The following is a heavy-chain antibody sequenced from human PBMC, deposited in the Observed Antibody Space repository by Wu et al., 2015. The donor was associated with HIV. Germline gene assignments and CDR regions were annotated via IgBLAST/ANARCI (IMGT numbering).Heavy chain of an antibody. Sequence: QEQLVQSGAEVMKPGASVKVSCKASGYTFTNYDIIWLRQATGQGLEWMGWMNPXTGATGYARKLQGRVTITRNTSINTAYMEVNSLRSEDTAIYYXARRPVRGFWSRSTPWDYYHYYMDVVGTKGPHVTVSS. V-gene: IGHV1-8*01. J-gene: IGHJ6*03. D-gene: IGHD3-3*01. CDR3: ARRPVRGFWSRSTPWDYYHYYMDV. CDR1: GYTFTNYD. CDR2: MNPXTGAT.